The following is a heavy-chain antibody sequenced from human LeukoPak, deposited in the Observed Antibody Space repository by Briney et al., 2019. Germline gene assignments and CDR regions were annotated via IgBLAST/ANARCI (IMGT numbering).Heavy chain of an antibody. CDR3: ARDRGDFWSGYYYDY. CDR2: ISSSSSYI. V-gene: IGHV3-21*01. D-gene: IGHD3-3*01. CDR1: GFTFSSYS. Sequence: GGSLRLSSAASGFTFSSYSMNWVRQAPGKGLEWVSSISSSSSYIYYADSVKGRFTISRDNAKNSLYLQMNSLRAEDTAVYYCARDRGDFWSGYYYDYWGQGTLVTVSS. J-gene: IGHJ4*02.